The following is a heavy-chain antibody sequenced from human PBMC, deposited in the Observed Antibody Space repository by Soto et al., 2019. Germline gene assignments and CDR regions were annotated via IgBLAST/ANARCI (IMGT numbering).Heavy chain of an antibody. CDR2: IYHSGST. CDR1: GGSISSGGYS. J-gene: IGHJ4*02. V-gene: IGHV4-30-2*01. Sequence: SETLSLTCAVSGGSISSGGYSWSWIRQPPGKGLEWIGYIYHSGSTYYNPSLKSRVTISVDRSKNQFSLKLSSVTAADTAVYYCARSGNYDILTGEPYYFDYWGQGTLVTVSS. CDR3: ARSGNYDILTGEPYYFDY. D-gene: IGHD3-9*01.